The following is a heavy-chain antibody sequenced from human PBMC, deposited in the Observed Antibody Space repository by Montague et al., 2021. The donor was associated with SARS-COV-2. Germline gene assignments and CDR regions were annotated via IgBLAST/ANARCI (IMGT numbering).Heavy chain of an antibody. J-gene: IGHJ6*02. CDR1: GFTFSRYE. CDR2: ISSSGSTI. CDR3: ARAVAWIQLWLHYYYYGMDV. Sequence: SLRLSCAASGFTFSRYEMNWVRQAPGKGLEWVSYISSSGSTIYYXXSVKVRFTISRDNAKNSLYLQMNSLRAEDTAVYYCARAVAWIQLWLHYYYYGMDVWGQGTTVTVSS. V-gene: IGHV3-48*03. D-gene: IGHD5-18*01.